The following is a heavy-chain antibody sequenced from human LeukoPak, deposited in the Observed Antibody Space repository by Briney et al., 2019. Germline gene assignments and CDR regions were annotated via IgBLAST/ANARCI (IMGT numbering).Heavy chain of an antibody. CDR3: ASGYSGPAGDGALDI. J-gene: IGHJ3*02. Sequence: PGGSLRLSCAASGFTFSSYSMNWVRQAPGKGLEWVSYMSRIGTIIYYADSVKGRFTISRDNAKFSLYLHMTSLRVEDTAVYYCASGYSGPAGDGALDIWGQGTMVTVSS. D-gene: IGHD3-22*01. CDR2: MSRIGTII. CDR1: GFTFSSYS. V-gene: IGHV3-48*04.